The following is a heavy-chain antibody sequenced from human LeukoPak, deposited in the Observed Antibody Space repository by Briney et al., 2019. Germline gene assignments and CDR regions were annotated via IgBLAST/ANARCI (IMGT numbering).Heavy chain of an antibody. Sequence: GESLKISCKGSGYSFTAYWIGWVRQMPGEGLEWIGIINPPDSNTKYSPSFQGQVTISADKSINTAYLQWSSLKASDSAVYYCARARGGDYFFDYWGQGTLVAVSS. J-gene: IGHJ4*02. CDR2: INPPDSNT. CDR1: GYSFTAYW. V-gene: IGHV5-51*01. CDR3: ARARGGDYFFDY. D-gene: IGHD3-16*01.